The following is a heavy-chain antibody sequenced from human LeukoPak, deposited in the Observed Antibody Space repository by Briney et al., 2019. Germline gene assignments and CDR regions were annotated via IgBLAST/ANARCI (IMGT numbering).Heavy chain of an antibody. CDR2: ISGSGGST. Sequence: PGGSLRLSCAGSGFTFSSYAMSWVRQAPGKGLEWVSAISGSGGSTYYADSVKGRFTISRDNSKNTLYLQMNSLRAEDTAVYYCAKDTLPGYYGSGSYSPGFDYWGQGTLVTVSS. D-gene: IGHD3-10*01. CDR1: GFTFSSYA. V-gene: IGHV3-23*01. J-gene: IGHJ4*02. CDR3: AKDTLPGYYGSGSYSPGFDY.